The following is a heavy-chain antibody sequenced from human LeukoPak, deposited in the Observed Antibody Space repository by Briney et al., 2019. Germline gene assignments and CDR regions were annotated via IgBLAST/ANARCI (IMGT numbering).Heavy chain of an antibody. CDR2: IYYSGST. D-gene: IGHD2-21*02. CDR1: GGSISSYY. Sequence: SETLSLTCTVSGGSISSYYWSWIRQPPGKGLEWIGYIYYSGSTNYNPSLKSLVTISVDTSRNQFSLKLSSVTAADTAVYYCARGACGGDCYSGWANWFDPWGQGTLVTVSS. J-gene: IGHJ5*02. CDR3: ARGACGGDCYSGWANWFDP. V-gene: IGHV4-59*01.